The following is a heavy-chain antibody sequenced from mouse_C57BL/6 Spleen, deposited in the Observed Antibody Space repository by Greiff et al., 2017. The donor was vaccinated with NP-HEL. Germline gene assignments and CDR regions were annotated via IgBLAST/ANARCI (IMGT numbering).Heavy chain of an antibody. CDR2: INPNNGGT. D-gene: IGHD1-1*01. Sequence: VQLQQSGPELVKPGASVKISCKASGYMFTDYYMNWVKQSHGKSLEWIGDINPNNGGTSYNQKFKGKATLTVDKSSSTAYMELRSLTSEDSAVYYCARGDITTVVATNFDYWGQGTTLTVSS. CDR1: GYMFTDYY. V-gene: IGHV1-26*01. CDR3: ARGDITTVVATNFDY. J-gene: IGHJ2*01.